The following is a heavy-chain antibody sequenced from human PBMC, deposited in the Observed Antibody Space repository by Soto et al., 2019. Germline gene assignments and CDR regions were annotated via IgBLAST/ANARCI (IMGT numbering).Heavy chain of an antibody. Sequence: RASVKVSCKASGYTFTSYGISWVRQAPGQGLEWMGWISAYNGNTNYAQKLQGRVTMTTDTSTSTAYMELRSLRSDDTAVYYCARGDYYDSSGYYYPFDYWGQGTLVTVSS. V-gene: IGHV1-18*01. D-gene: IGHD3-22*01. CDR3: ARGDYYDSSGYYYPFDY. CDR2: ISAYNGNT. CDR1: GYTFTSYG. J-gene: IGHJ4*02.